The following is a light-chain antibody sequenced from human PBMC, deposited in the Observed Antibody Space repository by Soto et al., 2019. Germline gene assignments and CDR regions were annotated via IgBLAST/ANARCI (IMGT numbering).Light chain of an antibody. J-gene: IGKJ4*01. Sequence: IQMTQSPSSLSASVGDRVTITCRASQGVRDDVGWYQQKPGKAPKLLIYSASTLQSGVPSRFSCSGSGTDFTLNISGLQPEDFATYYCIKESNYPLTFGGGTKVEIK. V-gene: IGKV1-6*01. CDR2: SAS. CDR1: QGVRDD. CDR3: IKESNYPLT.